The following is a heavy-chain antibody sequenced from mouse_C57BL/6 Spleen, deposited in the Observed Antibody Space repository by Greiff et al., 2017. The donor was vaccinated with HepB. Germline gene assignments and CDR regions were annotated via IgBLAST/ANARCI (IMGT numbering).Heavy chain of an antibody. Sequence: VQLQQSGPVLVKPGASVKISCKASGYAFSSSWMNWVKQRPGKGLEWIGTIYPGDGDTNYKGKFKGKATLTADKSSSTAYMQLSSLTSEDSAVYFCARSGEYYDSSYFDYWGQGTTLTVSS. CDR1: GYAFSSSW. CDR3: ARSGEYYDSSYFDY. CDR2: IYPGDGDT. D-gene: IGHD1-1*01. V-gene: IGHV1-82*01. J-gene: IGHJ2*01.